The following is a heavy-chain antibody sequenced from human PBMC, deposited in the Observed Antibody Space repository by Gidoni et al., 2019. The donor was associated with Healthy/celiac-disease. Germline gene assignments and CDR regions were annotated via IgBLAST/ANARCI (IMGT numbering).Heavy chain of an antibody. V-gene: IGHV1-18*01. D-gene: IGHD6-13*01. CDR1: GYTFTSYG. CDR3: ARDRYSTFPFKDNDY. Sequence: VQLVQSGAEGKKPGASVKVSCKASGYTFTSYGISWVRQAPGQGLEWMGWIRAYNGNTNDAQKLQGRVTMTTDTSTSTAYMELRSLRSDDTALYYCARDRYSTFPFKDNDYWGQGTLVTVSS. J-gene: IGHJ4*02. CDR2: IRAYNGNT.